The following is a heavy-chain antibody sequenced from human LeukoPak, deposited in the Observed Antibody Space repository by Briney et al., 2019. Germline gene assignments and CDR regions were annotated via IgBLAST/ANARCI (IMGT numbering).Heavy chain of an antibody. D-gene: IGHD6-6*01. CDR1: GGSFSGYY. CDR2: INHSGST. CDR3: AKTPNAFVRGGYYFDT. Sequence: SETLSRTCAVYGGSFSGYYWSWIRQSPGKGLEWIGEINHSGSTNYNPSLKSRVSISVDTSKNQFSLKLRSVTAADTAVYYCAKTPNAFVRGGYYFDTWGQGALVTVSS. J-gene: IGHJ4*02. V-gene: IGHV4-34*01.